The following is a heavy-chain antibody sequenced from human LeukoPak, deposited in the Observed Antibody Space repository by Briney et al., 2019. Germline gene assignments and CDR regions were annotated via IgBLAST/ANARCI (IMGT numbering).Heavy chain of an antibody. CDR1: GFTFSSYS. CDR3: ARGYYYGSGSTHPLVDY. V-gene: IGHV3-21*01. Sequence: GGSLRLSCAASGFTFSSYSMNWVRQAPGKGLEWVSSISSSSSYIYYADSVKGRFTISRDNAKNSLYLQMNSLRAEDTAVHYCARGYYYGSGSTHPLVDYWGQGTLVTVSS. CDR2: ISSSSSYI. J-gene: IGHJ4*02. D-gene: IGHD3-10*01.